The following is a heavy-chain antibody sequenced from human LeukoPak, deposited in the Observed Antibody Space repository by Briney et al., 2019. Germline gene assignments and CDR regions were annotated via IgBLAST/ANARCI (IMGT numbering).Heavy chain of an antibody. J-gene: IGHJ5*02. V-gene: IGHV4-39*07. CDR3: ARTALNYDFWSGYYGNWFDP. CDR2: IYYSGST. Sequence: SVTLSLTCTVSGGSISSSSCYWGWIRQPPGKGLEWIGSIYYSGSTYYNPSLKSRVTISVDTSKNQFSLKLSSVTAADTAVYYCARTALNYDFWSGYYGNWFDPWGQGTLVTVSS. D-gene: IGHD3-3*01. CDR1: GGSISSSSCY.